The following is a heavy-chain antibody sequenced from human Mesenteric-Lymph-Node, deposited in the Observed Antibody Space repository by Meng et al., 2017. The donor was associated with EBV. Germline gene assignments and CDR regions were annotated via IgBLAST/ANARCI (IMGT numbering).Heavy chain of an antibody. Sequence: LQLPEGGPGMLRPSGTLSLTCTVAVGSISRSGYYWGWIRQPPGKGLEWIGSIYYSGSTYYNPSLKSRVTISVDTSKNQFSLKLSSVTAADTAVYYCARVRERGYDSSGSYWGQGTLVTVSS. D-gene: IGHD3-22*01. CDR3: ARVRERGYDSSGSY. CDR2: IYYSGST. J-gene: IGHJ4*02. V-gene: IGHV4-39*07. CDR1: VGSISRSGYY.